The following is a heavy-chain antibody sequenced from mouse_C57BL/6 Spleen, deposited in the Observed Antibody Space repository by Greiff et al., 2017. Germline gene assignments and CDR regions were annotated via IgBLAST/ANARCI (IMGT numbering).Heavy chain of an antibody. Sequence: EVKVVESGGGLVKPGGSLKLSCAASGFTFSSYTMSWVRQTPEKRLEWVATISGGGGNTYYPDSVKGRFTISRDNAKNTLYLQMSSLRSEDTALYYCARKGLGYYGYYYAMDYWGQGTSVTVSS. CDR3: ARKGLGYYGYYYAMDY. J-gene: IGHJ4*01. CDR1: GFTFSSYT. V-gene: IGHV5-9*01. D-gene: IGHD1-1*01. CDR2: ISGGGGNT.